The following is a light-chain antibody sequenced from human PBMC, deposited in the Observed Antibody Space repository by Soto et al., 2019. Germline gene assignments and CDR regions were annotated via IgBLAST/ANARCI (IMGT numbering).Light chain of an antibody. CDR2: DAS. Sequence: EIVLTQSPANLSLSPGERATLSCRASQSVSSYLAWYQQKPGQPPRLLIYDASNRATGIPARFSGSGSGTDFTLTISSLEPEDFAVYYCQQRKDWPLTFGGGIKVEI. J-gene: IGKJ4*01. CDR1: QSVSSY. V-gene: IGKV3-11*01. CDR3: QQRKDWPLT.